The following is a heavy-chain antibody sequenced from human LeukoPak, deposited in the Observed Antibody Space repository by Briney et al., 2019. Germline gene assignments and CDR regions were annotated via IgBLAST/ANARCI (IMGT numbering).Heavy chain of an antibody. CDR2: ICYSGST. D-gene: IGHD5-12*01. V-gene: IGHV4-30-4*01. Sequence: SETLSLTCTVSGGSISSGDYYWSWIRQPPGKGLEWIGYICYSGSTYYNPSLKSRVTISVDTSKNQFSLKLSSVTAADTAVYYCAREEDVDIVATRGWFDPWGQGTLVTVSS. J-gene: IGHJ5*02. CDR3: AREEDVDIVATRGWFDP. CDR1: GGSISSGDYY.